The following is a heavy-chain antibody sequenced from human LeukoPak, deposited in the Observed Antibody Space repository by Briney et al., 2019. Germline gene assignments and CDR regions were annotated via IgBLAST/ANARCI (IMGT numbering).Heavy chain of an antibody. D-gene: IGHD2-2*01. CDR2: IYHSGST. J-gene: IGHJ3*02. V-gene: IGHV4-4*02. CDR3: ARSDSSVRYCSSTSCYDHDAFDI. Sequence: SETLSLTCAVSGGSISSSNWWSWVRQPPGKGLEWIGDIYHSGSTNYNLSLKSRVTISVDKSKNQFSLKLSSVTAADTAVYYCARSDSSVRYCSSTSCYDHDAFDIWGQGTMVTVSS. CDR1: GGSISSSNW.